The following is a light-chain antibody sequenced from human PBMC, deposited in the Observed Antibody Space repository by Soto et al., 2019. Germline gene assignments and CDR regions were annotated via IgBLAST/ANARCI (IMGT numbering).Light chain of an antibody. V-gene: IGKV3-15*01. CDR3: QQAASFPIT. CDR2: GAS. Sequence: ERVMTQSPATLSVSPGERATLSCRASQSVSSNLAWYQQKPGQAPRLLIYGASTRATGIPARFSGSGSGTDFTLTINSLQPEDFATYYCQQAASFPITFGQGTRLEI. J-gene: IGKJ5*01. CDR1: QSVSSN.